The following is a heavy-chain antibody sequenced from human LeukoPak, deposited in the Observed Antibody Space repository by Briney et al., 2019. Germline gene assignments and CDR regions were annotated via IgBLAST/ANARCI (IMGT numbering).Heavy chain of an antibody. Sequence: ASVKVSCKASGGTFSRYANSWVRQAPGQGLEWMGGIIPIFGTANYAQKFQGRATITTDESTSTAHMELSSLRSEDTAVYYCASPGASSSWYSPFDYWGQGTLVTVSS. CDR3: ASPGASSSWYSPFDY. V-gene: IGHV1-69*05. CDR1: GGTFSRYA. J-gene: IGHJ4*02. CDR2: IIPIFGTA. D-gene: IGHD6-13*01.